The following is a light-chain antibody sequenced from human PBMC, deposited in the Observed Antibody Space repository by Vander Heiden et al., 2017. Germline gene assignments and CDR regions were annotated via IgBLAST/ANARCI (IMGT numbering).Light chain of an antibody. Sequence: DSQLTQSPSFLSASVGDRVTIPCRASQGISSYLAWYQQKPGKAPKLLIYAASTLQSGVPSRFSGSGSGAEFTLTISSLQPEDFATYYCQQLNDYPLTFGGGTKVEIK. V-gene: IGKV1-9*01. CDR2: AAS. CDR3: QQLNDYPLT. J-gene: IGKJ4*01. CDR1: QGISSY.